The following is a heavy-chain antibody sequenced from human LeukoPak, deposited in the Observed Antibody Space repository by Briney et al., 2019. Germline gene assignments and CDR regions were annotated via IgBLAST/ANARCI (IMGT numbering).Heavy chain of an antibody. CDR3: ARLGRYHLFSYMDV. V-gene: IGHV1-18*01. D-gene: IGHD1-26*01. CDR2: ISAYNGDT. J-gene: IGHJ6*03. Sequence: ASVKVSCTGSGFTFTAYGINWMRQAPGQGLEWMGWISAYNGDTKYAQKVQSRVSMTTDTSTNTAYMEVRSLRADDTAVYYCARLGRYHLFSYMDVWGKGTTVTVSS. CDR1: GFTFTAYG.